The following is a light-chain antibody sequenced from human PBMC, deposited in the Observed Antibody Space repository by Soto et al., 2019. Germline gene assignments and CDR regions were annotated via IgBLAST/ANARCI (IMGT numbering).Light chain of an antibody. CDR3: QQYNSYTLS. Sequence: DIQMTQSPSPLSASVGDRVTITCRASQSISSWLAWYQQRPGKAPMLLIYDASSLPSGVPSRFSGSGSGTEFTLTISSLQPDDFATYYCQQYNSYTLSFGGGTKVEIK. CDR2: DAS. V-gene: IGKV1-5*01. J-gene: IGKJ4*01. CDR1: QSISSW.